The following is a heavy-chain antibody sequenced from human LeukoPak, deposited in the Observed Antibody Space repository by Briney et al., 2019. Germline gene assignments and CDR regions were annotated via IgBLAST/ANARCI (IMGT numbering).Heavy chain of an antibody. CDR1: GGSISSSSYY. Sequence: SETLSLTCTVSGGSISSSSYYWGWIRQPPGKRLEWIGSIYYSGSTYYNPSLKSRVTISVDTSKNQFSLKLSSVTAADTAVYYCARDSTIAAAVFDYWSQGTLVTVSS. J-gene: IGHJ4*02. V-gene: IGHV4-39*07. CDR3: ARDSTIAAAVFDY. CDR2: IYYSGST. D-gene: IGHD6-13*01.